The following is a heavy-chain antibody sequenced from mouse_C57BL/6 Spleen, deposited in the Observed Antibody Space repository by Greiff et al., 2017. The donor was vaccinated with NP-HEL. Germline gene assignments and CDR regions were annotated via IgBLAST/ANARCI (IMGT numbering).Heavy chain of an antibody. D-gene: IGHD2-2*01. CDR3: ARSLMVTTGYYAMDY. J-gene: IGHJ4*01. CDR2: IHPNSGST. CDR1: GYTFTSYW. Sequence: QVQLQQSGAELVKPGASVKLSCKASGYTFTSYWMHWVKQRPGQGLEWIGMIHPNSGSTNYNEKFKSKATLTVDKSSSTAYMQLSSLTSEDSAVYYCARSLMVTTGYYAMDYWGQGTSVTVSS. V-gene: IGHV1-64*01.